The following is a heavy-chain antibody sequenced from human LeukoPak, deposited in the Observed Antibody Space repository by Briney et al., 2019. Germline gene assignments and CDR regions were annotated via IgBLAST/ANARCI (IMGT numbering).Heavy chain of an antibody. CDR2: ISSGSTTI. J-gene: IGHJ4*02. Sequence: GGSLRLSCAASGFTFSDYSMTWVRQAPGKGLEWVSYISSGSTTIYYAESVKGRFTISRDNAKKSPYLQMNSLRAEDTAVYYCASREGYYYDSSGIALGIWGQGTLVTVSS. CDR1: GFTFSDYS. D-gene: IGHD3-22*01. CDR3: ASREGYYYDSSGIALGI. V-gene: IGHV3-48*01.